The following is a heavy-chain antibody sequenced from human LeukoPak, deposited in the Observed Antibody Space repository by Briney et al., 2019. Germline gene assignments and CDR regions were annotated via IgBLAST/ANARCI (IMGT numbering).Heavy chain of an antibody. D-gene: IGHD6-6*01. Sequence: GGSLRLSCAASGFTVSSNYMSWVRQAPGKGLEWVSVIYSGGSTYYADSVKGRFTISRDNSKNTLYLQMNSLRAEDTAVYYCARWSSSHAFDIWGQGTMVTVSS. J-gene: IGHJ3*02. CDR2: IYSGGST. CDR1: GFTVSSNY. CDR3: ARWSSSHAFDI. V-gene: IGHV3-53*01.